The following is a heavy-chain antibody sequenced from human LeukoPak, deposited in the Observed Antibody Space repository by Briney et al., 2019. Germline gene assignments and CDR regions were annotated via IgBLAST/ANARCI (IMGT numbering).Heavy chain of an antibody. CDR2: IYYSGST. CDR1: GGSISSYY. J-gene: IGHJ6*03. Sequence: KTSETLSLTCTVSGGSISSYYWSWIRQPPGKGLEWIGYIYYSGSTNYNPSLKSRVTISVDTSKNQFSLKLSSVTAADTAVYYCARVHPHSSSSSYYYYYYYMDVWGKGTTVTVSS. D-gene: IGHD6-6*01. CDR3: ARVHPHSSSSSYYYYYYYMDV. V-gene: IGHV4-59*01.